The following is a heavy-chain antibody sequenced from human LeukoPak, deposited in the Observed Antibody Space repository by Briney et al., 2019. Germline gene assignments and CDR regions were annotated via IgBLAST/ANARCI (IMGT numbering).Heavy chain of an antibody. Sequence: GGSLRLSCAASGFTFSSYSMNWVRQAPGKGLEWVSSISSSSSYIYYADSVKGRFTISRDNAKNSLYLQMNSLRAEDTALYYCARPRYSSASFHYWGQGTLVTVSS. D-gene: IGHD3-22*01. V-gene: IGHV3-21*04. CDR3: ARPRYSSASFHY. CDR2: ISSSSSYI. J-gene: IGHJ4*02. CDR1: GFTFSSYS.